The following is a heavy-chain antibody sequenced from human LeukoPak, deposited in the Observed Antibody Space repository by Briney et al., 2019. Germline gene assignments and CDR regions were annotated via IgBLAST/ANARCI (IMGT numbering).Heavy chain of an antibody. CDR1: GYTFTGHY. V-gene: IGHV1-2*02. J-gene: IGHJ4*02. CDR3: ASPPFIMVRGAPGY. D-gene: IGHD3-10*01. Sequence: ASVKVSCKASGYTFTGHYMHWVRQAPGQGLEWMGWINPNSGGTNYAQKFQGRVTMTRDTSISTAYMELSRLRSDDTAVYYCASPPFIMVRGAPGYWGQGTLVTVSS. CDR2: INPNSGGT.